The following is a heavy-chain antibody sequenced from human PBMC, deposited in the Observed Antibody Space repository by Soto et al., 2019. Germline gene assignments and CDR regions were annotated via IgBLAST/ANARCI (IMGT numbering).Heavy chain of an antibody. CDR3: VKVGRFDP. D-gene: IGHD3-16*01. CDR2: INAGYGST. V-gene: IGHV1-3*01. Sequence: QVQLVQSGAEVKKPGASVKISCKASGFSFPNYAIHWVRQAPGQGLEWMGWINAGYGSTQYSQKFQGRVTITSNTSANTAYMELSSLRSEDTVVYYCVKVGRFDPWGQGTLVTVSS. J-gene: IGHJ5*02. CDR1: GFSFPNYA.